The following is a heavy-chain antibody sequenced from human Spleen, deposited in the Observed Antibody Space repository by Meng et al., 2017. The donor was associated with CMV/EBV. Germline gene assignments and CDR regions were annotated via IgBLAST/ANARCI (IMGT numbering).Heavy chain of an antibody. Sequence: GGSLRLSCAASGFTFSSFAMAWVRQAPGKGLEWVSGIGGSGGSTYYADSVKGRFTISRDNSKNTLYLQMNSLRAEDTAIYYCARADYYDSFHYGMDVWGQGTLVTVS. CDR1: GFTFSSFA. V-gene: IGHV3-23*01. CDR3: ARADYYDSFHYGMDV. CDR2: IGGSGGST. J-gene: IGHJ6*02. D-gene: IGHD3-22*01.